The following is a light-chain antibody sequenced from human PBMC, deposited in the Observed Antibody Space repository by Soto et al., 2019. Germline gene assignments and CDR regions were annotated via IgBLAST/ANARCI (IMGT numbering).Light chain of an antibody. CDR1: QSISTY. V-gene: IGKV1-39*01. CDR2: AAS. CDR3: QHYNSYSEA. J-gene: IGKJ1*01. Sequence: DIQITQSPSSLSASVGDRFTITCRSSQSISTYLHWYQQKPGKAPNLLIYAASTLQSGVPSRFSGSGSGTDFTLTISSLQPDDFATYYCQHYNSYSEAFGQGTKV.